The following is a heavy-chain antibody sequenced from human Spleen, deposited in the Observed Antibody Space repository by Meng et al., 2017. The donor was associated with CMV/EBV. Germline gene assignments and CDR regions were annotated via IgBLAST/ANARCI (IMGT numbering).Heavy chain of an antibody. CDR3: ARDATYCSGGSCSYNWFDP. V-gene: IGHV4-39*07. CDR1: GGSVRSSTYY. CDR2: IYYSGST. J-gene: IGHJ5*02. Sequence: SETLSLTCTVSGGSVRSSTYYWGWIRQPPGKGLEWIGSIYYSGSTYCNSSLKSRVTISIDTSKNQLSLKVSSVTAADTAMYYCARDATYCSGGSCSYNWFDPWGQGTLVTVSS. D-gene: IGHD2-15*01.